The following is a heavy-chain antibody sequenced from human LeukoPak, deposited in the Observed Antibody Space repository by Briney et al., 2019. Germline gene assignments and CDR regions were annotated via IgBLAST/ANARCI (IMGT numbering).Heavy chain of an antibody. Sequence: GGSLRLSCAASGFTFSNYWMSWVRQAPGKGLEWVANIKQDGSEKYYVDSVKGRFTISRGNAKNSLYLQMNSLRAEDTAIYYCARVDYDRSGEDANAEYFQHWGQGTLVTVSS. CDR1: GFTFSNYW. D-gene: IGHD3-22*01. J-gene: IGHJ1*01. CDR3: ARVDYDRSGEDANAEYFQH. CDR2: IKQDGSEK. V-gene: IGHV3-7*01.